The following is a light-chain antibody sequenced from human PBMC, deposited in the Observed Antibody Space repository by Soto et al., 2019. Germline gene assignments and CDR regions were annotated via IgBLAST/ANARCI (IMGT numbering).Light chain of an antibody. V-gene: IGLV1-44*01. Sequence: QSVLTQPPSASGTPGQRVTMSCSGGSSNIGRNTVNWYQQLPGTAPKLLIYSNDQRPSGVPDRFSGSKSGTSASLAISGLQSEDEAAYYCSAWDDSLIGPVFGGGTKLTVL. J-gene: IGLJ2*01. CDR3: SAWDDSLIGPV. CDR1: SSNIGRNT. CDR2: SND.